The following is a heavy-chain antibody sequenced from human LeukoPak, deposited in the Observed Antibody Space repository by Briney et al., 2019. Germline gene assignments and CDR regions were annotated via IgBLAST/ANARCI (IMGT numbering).Heavy chain of an antibody. D-gene: IGHD1-26*01. CDR1: GFTFSSYG. V-gene: IGHV3-33*01. J-gene: IGHJ4*02. Sequence: PGGSLRLSCAASGFTFSSYGMHWVRQAPGKGLEWVAVIWYDGSNKYYADSVKGRFTISRDNSKNTLYLQMNSLRAEDTAVNYCAREWDSKKKGIDYWGQGTLVTVSS. CDR3: AREWDSKKKGIDY. CDR2: IWYDGSNK.